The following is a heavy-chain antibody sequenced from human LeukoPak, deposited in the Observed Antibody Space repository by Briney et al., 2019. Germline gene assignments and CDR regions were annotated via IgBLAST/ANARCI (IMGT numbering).Heavy chain of an antibody. CDR1: GYTFTGYY. CDR2: INPNSGGT. V-gene: IGHV1-2*06. D-gene: IGHD3-10*01. J-gene: IGHJ4*02. CDR3: ARESIYGSYYFDY. Sequence: ASVNVSCTASGYTFTGYYMHWVRQAPGQGLEWMGRINPNSGGTNYAQKFHGRVTMTRDTSISTAYMELSRLSSDDTAVYYCARESIYGSYYFDYWGQGTLVTVSS.